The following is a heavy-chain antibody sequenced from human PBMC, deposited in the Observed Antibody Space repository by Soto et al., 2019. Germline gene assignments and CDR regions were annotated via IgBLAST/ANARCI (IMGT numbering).Heavy chain of an antibody. J-gene: IGHJ4*02. D-gene: IGHD1-1*01. CDR1: GFIFTNYA. V-gene: IGHV3-23*01. Sequence: EVHLLESGGGLVQPGGSLTLSCAASGFIFTNYAMNWVRQSPGKGLELVSGLSDYGFTIEYADSVKGRFTISRDISRNTLHLQMSSLRVEDTAVYYCARRARDGYNSPIDYWGQGTQVTVSS. CDR2: LSDYGFTI. CDR3: ARRARDGYNSPIDY.